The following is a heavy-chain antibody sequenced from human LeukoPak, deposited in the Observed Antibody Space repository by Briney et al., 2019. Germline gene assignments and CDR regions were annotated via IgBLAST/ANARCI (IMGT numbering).Heavy chain of an antibody. D-gene: IGHD1-14*01. J-gene: IGHJ5*02. CDR1: GYPCTKWE. CDR2: VHPDNGNT. Sequence: ASVNVSCKTSGYPCTKWEINWVRQPAGRGLEWLGWVHPDNGNTYYAQRFRGRVTMSRDTSTTTAYMELSGLRSNDTAVYFCATGSRNDPWGQGTLVTVSS. CDR3: ATGSRNDP. V-gene: IGHV1-8*01.